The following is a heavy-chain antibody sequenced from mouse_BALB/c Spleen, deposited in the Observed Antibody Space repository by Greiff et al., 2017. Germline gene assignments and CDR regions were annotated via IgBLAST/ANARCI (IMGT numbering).Heavy chain of an antibody. J-gene: IGHJ1*01. V-gene: IGHV1-80*01. CDR3: ARDGPYWYFDV. D-gene: IGHD2-3*01. CDR1: GYAFSSYW. CDR2: IYPGDGDT. Sequence: QVQLQQSGAELVRPGSSVKISCKASGYAFSSYWMNWVKQRPGQGLEWIGQIYPGDGDTNYNGKFKGKATLTADKSSSTAYMQLSSLTSEDSAVYFCARDGPYWYFDVWGAGTTVTVSS.